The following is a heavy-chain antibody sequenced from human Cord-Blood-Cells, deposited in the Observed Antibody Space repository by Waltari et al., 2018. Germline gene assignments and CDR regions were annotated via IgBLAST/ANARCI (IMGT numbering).Heavy chain of an antibody. CDR3: ARTNPYSSSWYYFDY. CDR1: GFSLSTSGMR. V-gene: IGHV2-70*04. Sequence: QVTLKESGPSLVKPTQTLTLTCTFSGFSLSTSGMRVSWFRQPPGKGLEWLARIDWDDDKFYSTSLKTRLTISKDTSKNQVVLTMTNMDPVDTATYYCARTNPYSSSWYYFDYWGQGTLVTVSS. D-gene: IGHD6-13*01. J-gene: IGHJ4*02. CDR2: IDWDDDK.